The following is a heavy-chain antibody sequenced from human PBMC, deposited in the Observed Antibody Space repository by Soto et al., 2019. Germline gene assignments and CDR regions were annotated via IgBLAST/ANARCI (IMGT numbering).Heavy chain of an antibody. CDR2: ISAYNGDT. Sequence: QVQLVQSGAEVKEPGASVKVSCKTSGYTFTNFVINWVRQAPGQGLEWMGWISAYNGDTDYAQKLQGRVTLTTDTSTSTAYMELRSLRYDDAAVYYCARDGVGGSFQHWGQGTLVTVSS. CDR1: GYTFTNFV. V-gene: IGHV1-18*01. J-gene: IGHJ1*01. CDR3: ARDGVGGSFQH. D-gene: IGHD1-26*01.